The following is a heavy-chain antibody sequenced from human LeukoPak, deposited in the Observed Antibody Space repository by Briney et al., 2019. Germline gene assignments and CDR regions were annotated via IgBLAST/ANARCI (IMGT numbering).Heavy chain of an antibody. D-gene: IGHD4-23*01. V-gene: IGHV4-34*01. Sequence: PSETLSLTCAVYGGSSSAYYWSWIRQPPGKGLEWIGEVNHSGGTNYNPSLKSRVTISVDSSKNQFSLKLTSVTAADTAVYYCARKDFGGRNFYFDYWGQGALVTVSS. CDR2: VNHSGGT. CDR3: ARKDFGGRNFYFDY. J-gene: IGHJ4*02. CDR1: GGSSSAYY.